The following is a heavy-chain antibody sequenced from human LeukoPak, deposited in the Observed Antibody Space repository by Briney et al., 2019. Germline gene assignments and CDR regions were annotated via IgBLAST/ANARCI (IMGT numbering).Heavy chain of an antibody. Sequence: PGGSLRLSCAASGFTFDDYAMHWVRQAPGKGLEWVSGISWNSGNIGYADSVKGRFTISRDNSKNTLYLQMNSLRAEDTAVYYCARAVVVTAYGAEYYYDSGFDYWGQGTLVTVSS. V-gene: IGHV3-9*01. CDR3: ARAVVVTAYGAEYYYDSGFDY. J-gene: IGHJ4*02. CDR2: ISWNSGNI. D-gene: IGHD2-21*02. CDR1: GFTFDDYA.